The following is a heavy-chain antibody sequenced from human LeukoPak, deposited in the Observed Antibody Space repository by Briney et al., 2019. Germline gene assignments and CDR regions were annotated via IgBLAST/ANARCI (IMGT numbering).Heavy chain of an antibody. J-gene: IGHJ4*02. CDR1: GGSFSGYY. Sequence: PSETLSLTCAVYGGSFSGYYWSWIRQPPGKGLEWIGEINHSGSTNYNPSLKSRVTISVDTSKNQFSLKLSSVTAADTAVYYCARITMVRGVFDHWGQGTLVTVSS. CDR2: INHSGST. CDR3: ARITMVRGVFDH. V-gene: IGHV4-34*01. D-gene: IGHD3-10*01.